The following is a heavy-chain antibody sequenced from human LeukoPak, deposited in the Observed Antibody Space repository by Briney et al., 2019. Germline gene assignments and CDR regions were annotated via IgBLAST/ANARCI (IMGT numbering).Heavy chain of an antibody. CDR1: GFTFSSYE. D-gene: IGHD6-25*01. Sequence: PGGSLRLSCAASGFTFSSYEMNWVRQAPGKGLEWVSYISSSGSTIYYADSVEGRFTISRDNAESSLYLQMNNLRVEDTAVYYCARDAGWRLLDYWGRGTQVTVSS. CDR2: ISSSGSTI. CDR3: ARDAGWRLLDY. J-gene: IGHJ4*02. V-gene: IGHV3-48*03.